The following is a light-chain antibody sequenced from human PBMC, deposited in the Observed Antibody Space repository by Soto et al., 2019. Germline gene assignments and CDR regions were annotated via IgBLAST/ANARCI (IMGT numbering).Light chain of an antibody. CDR2: EVS. CDR3: SSYTSSSTPLVV. V-gene: IGLV2-14*01. Sequence: QSALTQPASVSGSPGQSITISCTGTSSDVGGYNYVSWYQQHPGKAPKLMIYEVSNRPSGVSNRFSGSKSGNTASLTISGLQAEDEADYYCSSYTSSSTPLVVFGGGTKLPVL. CDR1: SSDVGGYNY. J-gene: IGLJ2*01.